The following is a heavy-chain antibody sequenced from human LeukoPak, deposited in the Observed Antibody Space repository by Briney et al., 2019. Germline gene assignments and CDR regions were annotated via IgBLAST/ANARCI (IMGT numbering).Heavy chain of an antibody. V-gene: IGHV3-23*01. CDR2: ITDSVDAT. Sequence: PGGSLRLSCAASAFTSSSYAMSWVRQAPGKGVEWVSAITDSVDATYYADSLTGRFTISRDNSKNTLYLQMNSLRAEDTAVYYCAKLGTDCSSTSCYRRSFDYWGQGTLVTVSS. D-gene: IGHD2-2*02. J-gene: IGHJ4*02. CDR3: AKLGTDCSSTSCYRRSFDY. CDR1: AFTSSSYA.